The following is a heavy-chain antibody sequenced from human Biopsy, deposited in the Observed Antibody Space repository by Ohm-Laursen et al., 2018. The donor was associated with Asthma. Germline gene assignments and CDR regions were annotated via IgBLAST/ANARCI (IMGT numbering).Heavy chain of an antibody. CDR2: MYHSGSP. CDR1: GGSITSSSYY. V-gene: IGHV4-39*01. D-gene: IGHD3-22*01. CDR3: VRHQYSSSWSTFDY. J-gene: IGHJ4*02. Sequence: SETLSLTCTVSGGSITSSSYYWGWIRQPPGKGMEWIGSMYHSGSPYYNPSLKSRATKSVDTSKNQLSLKMSSVTAADTAVYFCVRHQYSSSWSTFDYWGQGALVTVSS.